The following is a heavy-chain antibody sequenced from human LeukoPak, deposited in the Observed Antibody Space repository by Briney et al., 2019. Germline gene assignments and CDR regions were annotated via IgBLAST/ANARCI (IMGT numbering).Heavy chain of an antibody. CDR3: VREVVRFDY. D-gene: IGHD6-6*01. Sequence: ASVKVSCKASGYTFNTHSITWVRQAPGQGLEWLGWINADTGKPTYAQDFTGRFVFSLDTSVSTAYLQISSLKAEDTAVYYCVREVVRFDYWGQGTLVTVFS. J-gene: IGHJ4*02. CDR2: INADTGKP. V-gene: IGHV7-4-1*02. CDR1: GYTFNTHS.